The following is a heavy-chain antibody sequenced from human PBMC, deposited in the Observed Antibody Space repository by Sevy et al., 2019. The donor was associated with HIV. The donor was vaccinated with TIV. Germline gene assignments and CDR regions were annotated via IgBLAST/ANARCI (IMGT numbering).Heavy chain of an antibody. V-gene: IGHV1-69*13. J-gene: IGHJ5*02. CDR2: IIPIFGTA. CDR1: GGTFSSYA. D-gene: IGHD6-13*01. CDR3: AREGSSRKGFDP. Sequence: ASVKVSCKASGGTFSSYAISWARQAPGRGLEWMGGIIPIFGTANYAQKFQGRVTITADESTSTAYMELSSLRSEDTAVYYCAREGSSRKGFDPWGQGTLVTVSS.